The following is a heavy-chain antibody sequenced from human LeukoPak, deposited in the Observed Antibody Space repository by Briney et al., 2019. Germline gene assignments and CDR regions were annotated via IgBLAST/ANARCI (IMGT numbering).Heavy chain of an antibody. CDR3: ARRGVWFGELLRWFDP. V-gene: IGHV4-39*07. D-gene: IGHD3-10*01. J-gene: IGHJ5*02. CDR1: GGSISSSSYY. CDR2: IYYSGST. Sequence: PSETLSLTCTVSGGSISSSSYYWGWIRQPPGKGLEWIGSIYYSGSTNYNPSLKSRVTISVDTSKNQFSLKLSSVTAADTAVYYCARRGVWFGELLRWFDPWGQGTLVTVSS.